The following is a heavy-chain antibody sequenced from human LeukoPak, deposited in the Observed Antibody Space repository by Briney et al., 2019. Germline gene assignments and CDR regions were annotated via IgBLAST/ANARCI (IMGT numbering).Heavy chain of an antibody. D-gene: IGHD4-17*01. CDR3: ARGPAYGDSTFDP. Sequence: SETLSLTCAVYGGSFGGYYWSWIRQPPGKGLEWIGEINHSGSTNYNPSLKSRVTISVDTSKNQFSLKLSSVTAADTAVYYCARGPAYGDSTFDPWGQGTLVTVSS. V-gene: IGHV4-34*01. CDR2: INHSGST. CDR1: GGSFGGYY. J-gene: IGHJ5*02.